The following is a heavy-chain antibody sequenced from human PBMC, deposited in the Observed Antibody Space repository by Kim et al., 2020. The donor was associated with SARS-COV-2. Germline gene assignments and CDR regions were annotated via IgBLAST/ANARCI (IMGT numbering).Heavy chain of an antibody. CDR3: ARAMGVWFGTDV. D-gene: IGHD3-10*01. V-gene: IGHV1-18*01. Sequence: NYAHKLQGRVTMTTDTSTSTAYMELRSLRSDDTAVYYWARAMGVWFGTDVWGQGTTVTVSS. J-gene: IGHJ6*02.